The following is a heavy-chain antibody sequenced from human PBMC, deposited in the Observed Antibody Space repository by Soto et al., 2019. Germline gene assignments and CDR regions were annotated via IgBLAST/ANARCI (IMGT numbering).Heavy chain of an antibody. CDR1: GFTFSDYY. CDR2: ISSSSGYT. CDR3: ASELRYFDWPLPSSDY. D-gene: IGHD3-9*01. J-gene: IGHJ4*02. V-gene: IGHV3-11*05. Sequence: GGSLRLSCAASGFTFSDYYMSWIRQAPGKGLEWVSYISSSSGYTNYADSVKGRFTISRDNAKNSLYLQMDSLRAEDTAVYYCASELRYFDWPLPSSDYWGQGTLVTVSS.